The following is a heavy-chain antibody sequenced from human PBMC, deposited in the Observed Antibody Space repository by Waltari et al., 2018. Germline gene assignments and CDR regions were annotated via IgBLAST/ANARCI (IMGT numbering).Heavy chain of an antibody. CDR1: GFAFSNSA. J-gene: IGHJ4*02. CDR3: AKGTERYGGWAPIFDS. D-gene: IGHD6-19*01. Sequence: QTGGSLRLSCAASGFAFSNSAMSWVRQAPGKGLEWVSVISTSGGSAKYADSVQGRFTISRDNSKKTLHLQMNSLRVEDTAVYYCAKGTERYGGWAPIFDSWGQGTQVTVSS. CDR2: ISTSGGSA. V-gene: IGHV3-23*01.